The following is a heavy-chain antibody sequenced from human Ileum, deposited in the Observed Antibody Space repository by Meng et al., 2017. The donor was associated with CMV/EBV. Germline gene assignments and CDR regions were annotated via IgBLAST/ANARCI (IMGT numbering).Heavy chain of an antibody. J-gene: IGHJ5*02. CDR1: GGSIGSHY. CDR2: IFYSGRT. D-gene: IGHD1-14*01. CDR3: ARGTTVNVNWFDT. V-gene: IGHV4-59*11. Sequence: SETLSLTCSVSGGSIGSHYWSWIRQFPGKGLEWIGYIFYSGRTAYNPSLKSRVDISLHPSKHEFSLRLNSVTAADAAVYYCARGTTVNVNWFDTWGRGTLVTVSS.